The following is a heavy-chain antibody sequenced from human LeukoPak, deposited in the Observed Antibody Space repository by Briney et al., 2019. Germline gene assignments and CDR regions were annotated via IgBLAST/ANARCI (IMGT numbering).Heavy chain of an antibody. Sequence: ASVKVSCKASGYSFDAYGISWVRHAPGQGLGWLGWISTYNGDTNYAQNLQGRVSMTTDTSTSTVSMELRSLRSDDTDVYYCARGCVHCRYTIRGGDSLNVWGQGTKVTVSS. CDR3: ARGCVHCRYTIRGGDSLNV. J-gene: IGHJ3*01. D-gene: IGHD3-16*02. CDR1: GYSFDAYG. CDR2: ISTYNGDT. V-gene: IGHV1-18*01.